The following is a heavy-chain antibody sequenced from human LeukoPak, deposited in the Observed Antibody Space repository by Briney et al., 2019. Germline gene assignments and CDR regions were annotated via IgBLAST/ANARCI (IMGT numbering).Heavy chain of an antibody. V-gene: IGHV3-23*01. J-gene: IGHJ4*02. Sequence: HPGGSLRLSCAASGFTFSSYAMSWVRQAPGKGLEWVSAISGSGGSTYYADSVKGRFTISRDNSKNTLYLQMNSLRAEDTAVYYCAKAGYDILTGYPDYWGQGTLVTVSS. CDR2: ISGSGGST. D-gene: IGHD3-9*01. CDR1: GFTFSSYA. CDR3: AKAGYDILTGYPDY.